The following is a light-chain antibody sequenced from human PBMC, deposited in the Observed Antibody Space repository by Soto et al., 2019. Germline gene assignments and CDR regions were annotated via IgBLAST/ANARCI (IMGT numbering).Light chain of an antibody. V-gene: IGKV3-15*01. CDR2: GAS. CDR1: QNVNNM. Sequence: EIVMTQSPAMLSVSPGERATLSCRASQNVNNMLAWYQQKAGQPPRLLIYGASTRATGIPARFSGSGSGTEFTLTISSLQSEDFAVYYCQHFNSWPLLFGQGTKVEIK. J-gene: IGKJ1*01. CDR3: QHFNSWPLL.